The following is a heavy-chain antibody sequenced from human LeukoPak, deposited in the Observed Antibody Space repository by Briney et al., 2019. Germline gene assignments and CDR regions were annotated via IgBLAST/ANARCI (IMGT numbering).Heavy chain of an antibody. CDR2: IYHSGST. V-gene: IGHV4-39*07. CDR3: ARSSDIGDN. J-gene: IGHJ4*02. D-gene: IGHD2-15*01. CDR1: GGSISSSSYY. Sequence: PSETLSLTCTVSGGSISSSSYYWGWIRQPPGKGLEWIGSIYHSGSTYYNPSLKSRVTISVDTSKNQFSLKLSSVTAADTAVYYCARSSDIGDNWGQGTLVTVSP.